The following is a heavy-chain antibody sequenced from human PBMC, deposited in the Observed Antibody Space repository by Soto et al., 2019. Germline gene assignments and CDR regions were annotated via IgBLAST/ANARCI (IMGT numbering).Heavy chain of an antibody. CDR1: GFTFSSYS. D-gene: IGHD6-19*01. V-gene: IGHV3-21*01. J-gene: IGHJ1*01. CDR3: ARDPHRYSSGLPYFQH. Sequence: PGGSLRLSCAASGFTFSSYSMNWVRQAPGKGLEWVSSISSSSSYIYYADSVKGRFTISRDNAKNSLYLQLNSLRAEDTALYYCARDPHRYSSGLPYFQHWGQGTLVTVSS. CDR2: ISSSSSYI.